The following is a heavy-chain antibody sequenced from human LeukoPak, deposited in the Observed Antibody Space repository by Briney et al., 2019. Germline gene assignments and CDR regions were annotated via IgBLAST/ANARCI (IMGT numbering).Heavy chain of an antibody. CDR1: GFTFSSYS. J-gene: IGHJ4*02. V-gene: IGHV3-21*01. Sequence: GGSLRLSCAASGFTFSSYSMNWVRQAPGKGLEWVSAISGSGGSTYYADSVKGRFTISRDNAKNSLYLQMNSLRAEDTAVYYCAREGLMVRKLTFDYWGQGTLVTVSS. D-gene: IGHD3-10*01. CDR3: AREGLMVRKLTFDY. CDR2: ISGSGGST.